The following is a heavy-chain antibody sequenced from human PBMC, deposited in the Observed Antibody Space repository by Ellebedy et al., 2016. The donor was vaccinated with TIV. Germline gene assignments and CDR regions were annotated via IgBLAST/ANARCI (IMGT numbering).Heavy chain of an antibody. Sequence: SLKISCAASGFKFGDYYMYWVRQAQGKGLEWVSGISKNSGSVGYADPVKGRFTISRDNAKKSLYLQMNSLRGEDTDLYYGARSYYGSGSPDYWGQGTLVTVSS. J-gene: IGHJ4*02. CDR2: ISKNSGSV. D-gene: IGHD3-10*01. CDR3: ARSYYGSGSPDY. V-gene: IGHV3-9*01. CDR1: GFKFGDYY.